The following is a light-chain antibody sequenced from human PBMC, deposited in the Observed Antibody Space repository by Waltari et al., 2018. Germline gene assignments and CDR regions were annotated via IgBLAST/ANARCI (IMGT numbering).Light chain of an antibody. Sequence: DIQMTQSPSTLSASVGDRVTITCRASQSINTWLAWYQQRPGKAPNLLIYKASSLGSGVPSRFSGSGSGTEFTLTISSLQPDDFATYFCQQYNTYYTFGQGTNLELK. V-gene: IGKV1-5*03. CDR3: QQYNTYYT. CDR1: QSINTW. J-gene: IGKJ2*01. CDR2: KAS.